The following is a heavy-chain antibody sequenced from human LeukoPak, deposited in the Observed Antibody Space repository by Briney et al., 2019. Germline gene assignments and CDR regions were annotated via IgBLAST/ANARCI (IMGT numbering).Heavy chain of an antibody. Sequence: SETLSLTCTVSGGSTSSYYWSWIRQPPGKGLEWIGYIYYSGSTNYNPSLKSRVTISVDTSKNQFSLKLSSVTAADTAVYYCARGLLYWFDPWGQGTLVTVSS. CDR2: IYYSGST. J-gene: IGHJ5*02. CDR3: ARGLLYWFDP. CDR1: GGSTSSYY. V-gene: IGHV4-59*08. D-gene: IGHD3-3*01.